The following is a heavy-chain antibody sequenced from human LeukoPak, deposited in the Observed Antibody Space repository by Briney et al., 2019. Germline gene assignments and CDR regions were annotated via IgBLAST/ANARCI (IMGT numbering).Heavy chain of an antibody. J-gene: IGHJ3*02. CDR3: VTHMRRDVPRHLPCSGVICKVNAFDI. CDR1: GFTFADYA. Sequence: GGSLRLSCAASGFTFADYAVCWVRQAPGKGLECGSGFSGNSGGIGYADFVTGRFTISRDTATNFLYLPMDSQRAEDTALHYCVTHMRRDVPRHLPCSGVICKVNAFDIWGQGTVVIVSS. D-gene: IGHD2-15*01. CDR2: FSGNSGGI. V-gene: IGHV3-9*01.